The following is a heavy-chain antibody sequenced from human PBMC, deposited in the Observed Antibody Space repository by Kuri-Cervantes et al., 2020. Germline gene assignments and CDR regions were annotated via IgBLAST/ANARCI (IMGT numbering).Heavy chain of an antibody. CDR1: GFTFSSYA. J-gene: IGHJ4*02. V-gene: IGHV3-30-3*01. CDR2: ISYDGSNK. Sequence: GGSLRLSCAASGFTFSSYAMHWVRQAPGKGLEWVAVISYDGSNKYYADSVKGRFTISRDNSKNTLYLQMNSLRAEDTAAYYCAKGGKGLYLDYWGQGTLVTVSS. CDR3: AKGGKGLYLDY. D-gene: IGHD2-15*01.